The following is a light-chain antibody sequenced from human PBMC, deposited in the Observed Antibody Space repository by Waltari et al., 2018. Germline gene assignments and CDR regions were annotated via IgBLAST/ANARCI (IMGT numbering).Light chain of an antibody. CDR2: GAS. J-gene: IGKJ1*01. CDR1: QSVGRT. V-gene: IGKV3-20*01. Sequence: EIVLTQSPGTLSLSPGERATLSCRASQSVGRTLAWYQQKPGQAPRLLIYGASNRATGTPDRFSGSGSGTDFSLTISRLDPADFAMYYCQHYVRLPVAFGQGTTVEIK. CDR3: QHYVRLPVA.